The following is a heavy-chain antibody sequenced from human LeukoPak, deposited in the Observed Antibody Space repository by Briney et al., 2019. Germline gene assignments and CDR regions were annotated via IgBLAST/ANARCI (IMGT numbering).Heavy chain of an antibody. CDR2: MNPNSGNT. CDR1: DYTFTSYG. CDR3: ARVRGGIQLRKYYFDY. V-gene: IGHV1-8*03. D-gene: IGHD5-18*01. Sequence: ASVKVSCKASDYTFTSYGISWVRQATGQGLEWMGWMNPNSGNTGYAQKFQGRVTITRNTSISTAYMELSSLRSEDTAVYYCARVRGGIQLRKYYFDYWGQGTLVTVSS. J-gene: IGHJ4*02.